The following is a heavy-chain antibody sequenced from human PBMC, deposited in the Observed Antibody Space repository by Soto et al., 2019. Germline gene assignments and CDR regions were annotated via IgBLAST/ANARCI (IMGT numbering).Heavy chain of an antibody. V-gene: IGHV1-46*03. Sequence: QVQLVQSGAEVKKPGASVKVSCKASGYTFTSYYMHWVRQAPGQGLEWMGIINPSGGSTSYAQKFQGRVTMTRDPSTSTVYMELSSLRSEDTAVYYCARDVEIADLGYCSGGSCRASYYYMDVWGKGTTVTVSS. CDR1: GYTFTSYY. CDR2: INPSGGST. D-gene: IGHD2-15*01. CDR3: ARDVEIADLGYCSGGSCRASYYYMDV. J-gene: IGHJ6*03.